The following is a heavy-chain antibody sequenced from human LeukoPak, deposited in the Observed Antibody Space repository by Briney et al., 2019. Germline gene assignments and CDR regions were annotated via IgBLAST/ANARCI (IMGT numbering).Heavy chain of an antibody. J-gene: IGHJ2*01. CDR3: ARDLGNSYGPLGNFDL. D-gene: IGHD5-18*01. CDR1: GYTFTSYY. CDR2: INPSGGST. V-gene: IGHV1-46*01. Sequence: ASVKVSCKASGYTFTSYYMHWVRQAPGQGLEWMGIINPSGGSTSYAQKFQGRVTMTRDTSTSTVYMELSSLRSEDTAVYYCARDLGNSYGPLGNFDLWGRGTLVTVSS.